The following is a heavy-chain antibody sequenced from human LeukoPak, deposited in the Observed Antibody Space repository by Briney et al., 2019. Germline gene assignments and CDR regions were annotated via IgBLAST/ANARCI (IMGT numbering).Heavy chain of an antibody. Sequence: SETLSLTCTVSGGSIISSDYHWGWVRQPPGKGLEWIGTTSYSGNTDYNPSLRSRVTISVDTSNNQFSLRLGSVTAADTAVYHCARHCCSGPAKRVFDIWGQGTMVTVSS. CDR2: TSYSGNT. CDR1: GGSIISSDYH. V-gene: IGHV4-39*01. J-gene: IGHJ3*02. D-gene: IGHD2-15*01. CDR3: ARHCCSGPAKRVFDI.